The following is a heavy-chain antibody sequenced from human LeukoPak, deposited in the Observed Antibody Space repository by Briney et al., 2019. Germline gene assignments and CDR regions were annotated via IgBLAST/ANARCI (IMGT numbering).Heavy chain of an antibody. CDR3: ARGKAAAGPSDEMRNWFDP. CDR1: GGSISSGSYY. V-gene: IGHV4-61*02. J-gene: IGHJ5*02. CDR2: IYTSGST. Sequence: ASETLSLTCTVSGGSISSGSYYWSWIRQPAGKGLEWIGRIYTSGSTNHNPSLKSRVTISVDTSKNQFSLKLSSATAADTAVYYCARGKAAAGPSDEMRNWFDPWGQGTLVTVSS. D-gene: IGHD6-13*01.